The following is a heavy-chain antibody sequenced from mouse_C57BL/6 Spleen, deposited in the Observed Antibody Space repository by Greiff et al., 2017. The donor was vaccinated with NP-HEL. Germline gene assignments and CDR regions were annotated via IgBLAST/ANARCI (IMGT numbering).Heavy chain of an antibody. CDR2: IDPSDSYT. J-gene: IGHJ4*01. Sequence: QVQPQQPGAELVRPGTSVKLSCKASGYTFTSYWMHWVKQRPGQGLEWIGVIDPSDSYTNYNQKFKGKATLTVDTSSSTAYMQLSSLTSEDSAVYYCARRTYYDYDVYAMDYWGQGTSVTVSS. V-gene: IGHV1-59*01. CDR3: ARRTYYDYDVYAMDY. D-gene: IGHD2-4*01. CDR1: GYTFTSYW.